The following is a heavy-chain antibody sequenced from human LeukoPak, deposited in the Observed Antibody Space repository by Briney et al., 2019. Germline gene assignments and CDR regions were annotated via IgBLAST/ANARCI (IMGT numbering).Heavy chain of an antibody. CDR1: GFTFSSYA. Sequence: PGRSLRLSCAASGFTFSSYAMHWVRQAPGKGLEWVAVISYGGSNKYYADSVKGRFTISRDNSKNTLYLQMNSLRAEDTAVYYCARDKRDYGDYGYWGQGTLVTVSS. D-gene: IGHD4-17*01. J-gene: IGHJ4*02. CDR3: ARDKRDYGDYGY. V-gene: IGHV3-30*04. CDR2: ISYGGSNK.